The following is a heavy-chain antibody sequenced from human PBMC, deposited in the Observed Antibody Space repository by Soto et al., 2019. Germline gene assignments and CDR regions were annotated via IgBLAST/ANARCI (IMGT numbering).Heavy chain of an antibody. CDR1: GGSISSGGYY. CDR3: ARGSYSSSKRVYYYYYGMDV. V-gene: IGHV4-31*03. D-gene: IGHD6-6*01. J-gene: IGHJ6*02. Sequence: SETLSLTCTVSGGSISSGGYYWSWIRQHPGKCLEWIGYIYYSGSTNYNPSLKSRVTISVDTSKNQFSLKLSSVTAADTAVYYCARGSYSSSKRVYYYYYGMDVWGQGTTVTVYS. CDR2: IYYSGST.